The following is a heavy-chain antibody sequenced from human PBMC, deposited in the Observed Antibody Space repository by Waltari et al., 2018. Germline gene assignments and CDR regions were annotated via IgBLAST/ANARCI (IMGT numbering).Heavy chain of an antibody. D-gene: IGHD3-9*01. CDR1: GGSISSGDYY. J-gene: IGHJ5*02. CDR3: ARGPAYYDIARQFDP. V-gene: IGHV4-30-4*08. Sequence: QVQLQESGPGLVKPSQTLSLPCTVSGGSISSGDYYWSWIRQPPGKGLEWIGYIYYSGSTYYNPSLKSRVTISVDTSKNQFSLKLSSVTAADTAVYYCARGPAYYDIARQFDPWGQGTLVTVSS. CDR2: IYYSGST.